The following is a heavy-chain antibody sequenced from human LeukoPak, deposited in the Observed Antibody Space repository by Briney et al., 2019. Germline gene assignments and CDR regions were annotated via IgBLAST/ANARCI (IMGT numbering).Heavy chain of an antibody. D-gene: IGHD3-10*01. Sequence: GGSLRLSCAASGFTFSNAWMSWVRQAPGKGLEWVGRIKGKLDGGTTDYAAPVKGRFTISRDDSKNTLYLQMNSLKTEDTAVYYCTTIVDVLLWFGEYYYGMDVWGQGTTVTVSS. V-gene: IGHV3-15*01. CDR3: TTIVDVLLWFGEYYYGMDV. CDR2: IKGKLDGGTT. J-gene: IGHJ6*02. CDR1: GFTFSNAW.